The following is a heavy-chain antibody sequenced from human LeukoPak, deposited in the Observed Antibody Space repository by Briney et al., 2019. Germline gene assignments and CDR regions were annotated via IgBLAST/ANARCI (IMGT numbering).Heavy chain of an antibody. Sequence: GGSLKLSFAVSGITLSNYGMSWVRQAPGKGLEWVAGLGGSGGTTNYADSVKGRFTISRHNRKNTLYLQMNSLRAEDTAVYFCAKRGVVIRVILVGFHKEAYYFDSWGQGALVTVSS. CDR3: AKRGVVIRVILVGFHKEAYYFDS. CDR2: LGGSGGTT. D-gene: IGHD3-22*01. V-gene: IGHV3-23*01. J-gene: IGHJ4*02. CDR1: GITLSNYG.